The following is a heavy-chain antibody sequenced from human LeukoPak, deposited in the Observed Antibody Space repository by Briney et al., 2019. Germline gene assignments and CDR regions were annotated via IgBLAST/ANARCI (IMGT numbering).Heavy chain of an antibody. J-gene: IGHJ4*02. Sequence: SQTLFLTCTFSCGSISSGVHYWGWIRHPPGKGLEWIGYIYYSGSTYYNPSLKSRVTISVDTSRNQFSLELSSVTATDTAVYYCARAMTTVTTFLDYWGQGTLVTVSS. CDR3: ARAMTTVTTFLDY. D-gene: IGHD4-17*01. CDR2: IYYSGST. V-gene: IGHV4-30-4*01. CDR1: CGSISSGVHY.